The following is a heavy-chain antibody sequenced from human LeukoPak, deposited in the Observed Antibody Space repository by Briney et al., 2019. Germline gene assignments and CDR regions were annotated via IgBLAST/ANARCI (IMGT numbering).Heavy chain of an antibody. V-gene: IGHV4-34*01. Sequence: SETLSLTCAVYGGSFSGYYWSWIRQPPGKGLEWIGEINHSGSTNYNPSLKSRVTISVDTSKNQSSLKLSSVTAADTAVYYCARAASRDFDLWGRGTLVTVSS. CDR3: ARAASRDFDL. D-gene: IGHD2-15*01. CDR1: GGSFSGYY. CDR2: INHSGST. J-gene: IGHJ2*01.